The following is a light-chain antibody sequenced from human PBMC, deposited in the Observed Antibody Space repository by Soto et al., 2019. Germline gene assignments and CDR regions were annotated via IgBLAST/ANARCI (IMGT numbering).Light chain of an antibody. J-gene: IGKJ5*01. CDR3: QQYGSSQIT. V-gene: IGKV3-20*01. CDR2: GAS. CDR1: QSVSSSY. Sequence: EGVLTQSPATLSVSPGERATLSFRASQSVSSSYLAWYQQKPGQAPRLLIYGASSRATGIPDRFSGSGSGTDFTLTISRLEPEDFAVYYCQQYGSSQITFGQGTRLEIK.